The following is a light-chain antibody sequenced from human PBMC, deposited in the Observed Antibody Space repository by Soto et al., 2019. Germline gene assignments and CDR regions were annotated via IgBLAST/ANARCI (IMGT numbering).Light chain of an antibody. CDR1: KNINTW. Sequence: DIQMTQSPSTLSASVGDRGTITCRASKNINTWVAWYQQKPGKAPQALIYDASSLKSGVPSRFSGNGSGTEFTLTISSLQPDDFATYYCQQYNTYSTLGQGTRLEI. CDR2: DAS. CDR3: QQYNTYST. V-gene: IGKV1-5*01. J-gene: IGKJ5*01.